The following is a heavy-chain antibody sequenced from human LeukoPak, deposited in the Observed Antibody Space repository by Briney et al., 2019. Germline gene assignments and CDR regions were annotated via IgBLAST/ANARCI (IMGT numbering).Heavy chain of an antibody. D-gene: IGHD4/OR15-4a*01. CDR2: IRSKAYGGTT. J-gene: IGHJ6*02. V-gene: IGHV3-49*04. Sequence: GGSLRLSCRGSGFIFGDYAMSWVRQAPGKGLEWVGFIRSKAYGGTTEYAASVKGRFTISRDDSKSIAYLQMNSLKAEDTAVYYCTCADYITEVYYYYYGIDVWGQGTTVTVSS. CDR1: GFIFGDYA. CDR3: TCADYITEVYYYYYGIDV.